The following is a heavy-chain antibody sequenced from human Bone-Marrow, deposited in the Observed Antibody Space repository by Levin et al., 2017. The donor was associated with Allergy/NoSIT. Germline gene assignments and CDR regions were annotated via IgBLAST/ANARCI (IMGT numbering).Heavy chain of an antibody. CDR1: GFTVSNNY. CDR2: IYSVGTT. Sequence: GESLKISCAASGFTVSNNYMTWVRQAPGRGLEWVSLIYSVGTTYYADSVKGRFTISRDSSKNTLYLQMNSLRAEHTAVYYFARNVPVTDLGYWGQGTLVTVSS. D-gene: IGHD1-14*01. V-gene: IGHV3-53*01. J-gene: IGHJ4*02. CDR3: ARNVPVTDLGY.